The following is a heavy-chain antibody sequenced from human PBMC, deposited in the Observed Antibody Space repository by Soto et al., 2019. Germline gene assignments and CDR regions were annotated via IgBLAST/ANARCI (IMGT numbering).Heavy chain of an antibody. V-gene: IGHV1-69*13. D-gene: IGHD3-22*01. Sequence: ASVELSCKASGGTLGSYAISWVRPAPGQGLEWMGGIIPIFGTANYAQKFQGRVTITADESTSTAYMELSSLRSEDTAVYYCARSFYYYDSSGHTPWGQGTLVTVSS. CDR2: IIPIFGTA. J-gene: IGHJ5*02. CDR1: GGTLGSYA. CDR3: ARSFYYYDSSGHTP.